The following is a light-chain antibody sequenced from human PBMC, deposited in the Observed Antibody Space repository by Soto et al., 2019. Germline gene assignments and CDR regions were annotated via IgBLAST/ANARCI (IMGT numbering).Light chain of an antibody. V-gene: IGKV1-5*01. Sequence: DTQMTQSPSTLSASVGDIVTSTCRARQNINNWLAWYQQKPEKVPKLLIYGASTLEDGVPSRFSGSRSGTEFTLTINSLQPDDFATYYCQRYDGYFGQGTKLEIK. CDR1: QNINNW. J-gene: IGKJ2*01. CDR3: QRYDGY. CDR2: GAS.